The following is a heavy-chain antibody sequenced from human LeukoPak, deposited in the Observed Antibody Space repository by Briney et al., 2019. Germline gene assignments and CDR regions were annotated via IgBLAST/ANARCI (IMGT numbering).Heavy chain of an antibody. Sequence: SETLSLTCAVCGYSISSGYYWAWIRQPPGKGLEWIGSIYHSGSTYYKPSLKSRVTISVDTSKNQFSLKVNSVTAADTAVYYCARHGGHSGFDPYDYWGQGTLVTVS. D-gene: IGHD5-12*01. J-gene: IGHJ4*02. CDR1: GYSISSGYY. CDR3: ARHGGHSGFDPYDY. V-gene: IGHV4-38-2*01. CDR2: IYHSGST.